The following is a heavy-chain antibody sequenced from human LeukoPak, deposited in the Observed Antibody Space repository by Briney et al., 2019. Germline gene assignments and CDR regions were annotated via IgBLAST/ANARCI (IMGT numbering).Heavy chain of an antibody. CDR3: ASNTAMGPSHAFDI. D-gene: IGHD5-18*01. CDR2: IYYSGST. J-gene: IGHJ3*02. CDR1: GGSIGSGGYY. Sequence: SETLSLTSTVSGGSIGSGGYYWSWIRQHPGKGLEWIGYIYYSGSTYYNPSLKSRVTISVDTSKNQFSLKLSSVTAADTAVYYCASNTAMGPSHAFDIWGQGTMVTVSS. V-gene: IGHV4-31*03.